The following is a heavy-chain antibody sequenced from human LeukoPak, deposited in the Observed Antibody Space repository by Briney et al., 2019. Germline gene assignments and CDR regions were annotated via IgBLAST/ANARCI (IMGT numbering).Heavy chain of an antibody. CDR3: ARVRQVGAANFEY. J-gene: IGHJ4*02. V-gene: IGHV4-38-2*01. D-gene: IGHD1-26*01. CDR2: IYHSGST. Sequence: GTLRLSCAASGFTFSSYGMSWIRQPPGKGLEWIGSIYHSGSTYYNPSLKSRVTISVDTSKNQFSLKLSSVTAADTAVYYCARVRQVGAANFEYWGQGTLVTVSS. CDR1: GFTFSSYG.